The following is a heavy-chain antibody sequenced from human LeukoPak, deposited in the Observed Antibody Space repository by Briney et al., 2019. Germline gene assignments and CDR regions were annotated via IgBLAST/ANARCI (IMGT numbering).Heavy chain of an antibody. V-gene: IGHV3-21*04. CDR2: IDSSGGYM. Sequence: GGPLRLSCEASGFTFNTYSMNWARQAPGKGLEWVSSIDSSGGYMFYADSVKGRFTISRDNSKNTLYLQMNSLRAEDTAVYYCAKVSEITIFGVVSFVFDYWGQGTLVTVSS. D-gene: IGHD3-3*01. CDR3: AKVSEITIFGVVSFVFDY. J-gene: IGHJ4*02. CDR1: GFTFNTYS.